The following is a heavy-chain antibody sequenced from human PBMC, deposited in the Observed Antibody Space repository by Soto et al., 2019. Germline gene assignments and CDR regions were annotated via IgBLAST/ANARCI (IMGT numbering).Heavy chain of an antibody. Sequence: QVQLVQSGAEVKKPGASVSVSCKASGYTFTNYAIHWVRQAPGQSLEWMGWINSGNVNTRYPQKFQGRVTITGDTSASTAYMELSGLTSEDTAVYFCARDGGAGIPGTGYFDLWGQGTLVTVSS. J-gene: IGHJ4*02. CDR2: INSGNVNT. CDR1: GYTFTNYA. V-gene: IGHV1-3*01. D-gene: IGHD6-13*01. CDR3: ARDGGAGIPGTGYFDL.